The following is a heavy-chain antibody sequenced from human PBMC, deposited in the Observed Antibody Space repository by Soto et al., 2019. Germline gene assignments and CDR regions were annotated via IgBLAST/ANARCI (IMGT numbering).Heavy chain of an antibody. D-gene: IGHD2-2*01. CDR1: GFTFSSYA. J-gene: IGHJ6*02. V-gene: IGHV3-30-3*01. CDR2: ISYDGSNK. Sequence: GGSLRLSCAASGFTFSSYAMHWVRQAPGKGLEWVAVISYDGSNKYYADSVKGRFTISRDNSKNALYLQMDSLRAEDTAVYYCAIGMPPYYYYGMDVWGQGTTVTVSS. CDR3: AIGMPPYYYYGMDV.